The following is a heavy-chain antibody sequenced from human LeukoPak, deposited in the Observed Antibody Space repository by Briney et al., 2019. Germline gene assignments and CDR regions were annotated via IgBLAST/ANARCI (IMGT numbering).Heavy chain of an antibody. Sequence: GGSLSLSCAASGFTFSSYEMNWVRQAPGKGLEWVSYISSSGSTISYADSVKGRFTISRDNAKNSLYLQMNGLRAEDTAVYYCARDRARYDHWGQGTLVTVSS. D-gene: IGHD3-22*01. CDR3: ARDRARYDH. J-gene: IGHJ4*02. V-gene: IGHV3-48*03. CDR1: GFTFSSYE. CDR2: ISSSGSTI.